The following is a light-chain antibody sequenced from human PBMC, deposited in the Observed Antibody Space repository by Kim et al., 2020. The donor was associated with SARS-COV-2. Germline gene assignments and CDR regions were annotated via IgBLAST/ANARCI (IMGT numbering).Light chain of an antibody. Sequence: SVSPGERATLSCRASQGVSSNLAWYQQKPGQAPGLLIYGASTRATGIPARFSGVGSGTEFTLTISSLQSEDFAIYYCQQYNNWPYTFGQGTKLEI. V-gene: IGKV3-15*01. CDR2: GAS. CDR3: QQYNNWPYT. CDR1: QGVSSN. J-gene: IGKJ2*01.